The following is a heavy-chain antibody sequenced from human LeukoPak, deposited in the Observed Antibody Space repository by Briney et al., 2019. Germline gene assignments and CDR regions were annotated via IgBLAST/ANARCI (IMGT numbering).Heavy chain of an antibody. Sequence: GGSLRLSCAASGFTVSSNYMSWVRQAPGKGLVWVSRINSDGSSTSYADSVKGRFTISRDNAKNTLYLQMNSLRAEDTAVYYCARGPGFPSGRFDPWGQGTLVTVSS. CDR2: INSDGSST. CDR3: ARGPGFPSGRFDP. CDR1: GFTVSSNY. J-gene: IGHJ5*02. D-gene: IGHD3-10*01. V-gene: IGHV3-74*01.